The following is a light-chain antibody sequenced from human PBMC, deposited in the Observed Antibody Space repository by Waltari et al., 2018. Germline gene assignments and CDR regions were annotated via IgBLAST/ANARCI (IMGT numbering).Light chain of an antibody. Sequence: SSELTQDPVVSVALGQTVRITCQGDSLRNYYPSWYQQKPGQAPVLVFYGKNSRPSGIPDRFSGSSSGDTASLTITGAQAEDEGDYHCSSRDSSGDYLVFGEGTKLTVL. CDR2: GKN. CDR3: SSRDSSGDYLV. J-gene: IGLJ2*01. CDR1: SLRNYY. V-gene: IGLV3-19*01.